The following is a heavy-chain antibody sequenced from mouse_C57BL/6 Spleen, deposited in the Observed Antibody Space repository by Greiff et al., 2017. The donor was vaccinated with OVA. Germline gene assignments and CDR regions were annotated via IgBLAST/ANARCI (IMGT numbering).Heavy chain of an antibody. CDR3: ARTGGSYYFDY. J-gene: IGHJ2*01. CDR2: ISSGSSTI. Sequence: EVQLVESGGGLVKPGGSLKLSCAASGFTFSDYGMHWVRQAPEKGLEWVAYISSGSSTIYYADTVKGRFTISRDNAKNTLFLQMTSLRSEDTAMYYCARTGGSYYFDYWGQGTTLTVSS. CDR1: GFTFSDYG. V-gene: IGHV5-17*01. D-gene: IGHD4-1*01.